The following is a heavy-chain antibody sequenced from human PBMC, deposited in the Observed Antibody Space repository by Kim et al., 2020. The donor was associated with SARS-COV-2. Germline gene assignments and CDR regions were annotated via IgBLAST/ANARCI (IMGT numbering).Heavy chain of an antibody. CDR3: EGGGPPLYS. CDR2: IVRSGVNT. D-gene: IGHD2-8*01. CDR1: GVIFTKND. V-gene: IGHV3-23*01. J-gene: IGHJ1*01. Sequence: GGSLRLSCVTSGVIFTKNDMSWVRQAPGKGLEWVSTIVRSGVNTYYAGSVKGRFTISRDTSKNTIYLQMNSLTAEDTARYYCEGGGPPLYSWGPGT.